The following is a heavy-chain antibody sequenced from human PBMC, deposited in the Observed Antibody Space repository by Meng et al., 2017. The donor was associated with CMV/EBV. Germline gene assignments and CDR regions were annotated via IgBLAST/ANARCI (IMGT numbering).Heavy chain of an antibody. V-gene: IGHV1-2*02. CDR2: INPNSGGT. CDR1: GYTFTGYY. J-gene: IGHJ4*02. CDR3: AKDISLGDEQLAPYYFDY. D-gene: IGHD6-6*01. Sequence: ASVKVSCQASGYTFTGYYMHWVRQAPGQGLEWMGWINPNSGGTNYAQKFQGRVTMTRDTSISTAYMELSRLRSDDTAVYYCAKDISLGDEQLAPYYFDYWGQGTLVTVSS.